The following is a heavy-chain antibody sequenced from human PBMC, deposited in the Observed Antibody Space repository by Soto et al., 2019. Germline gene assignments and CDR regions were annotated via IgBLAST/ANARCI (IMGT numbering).Heavy chain of an antibody. CDR2: MNPNSGNT. V-gene: IGHV1-8*01. D-gene: IGHD2-15*01. Sequence: ASVKVSCKASGYTFTSYDINWVRQATGQGLEWMGWMNPNSGNTGYAQKFQGRVTMTRNTSISTAYMELSSLRSEDTAVYYCARGEDSVVVVAATSRDLQHWGQGTLVTVSS. CDR1: GYTFTSYD. CDR3: ARGEDSVVVVAATSRDLQH. J-gene: IGHJ1*01.